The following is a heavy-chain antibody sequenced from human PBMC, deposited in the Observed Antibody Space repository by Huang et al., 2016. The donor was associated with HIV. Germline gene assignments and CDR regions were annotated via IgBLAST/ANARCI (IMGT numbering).Heavy chain of an antibody. Sequence: EVQLVQSGAEVKKPGESLTISCKGSGYRFRSNGIGWVRKMPGKGLEWMVIIYPGDSVTRYSPSFQGQVTITANKSTNTAYLQWSSLKASDTAMYYCARLIGSPSFYYGLDVWGQGTTVTVSS. V-gene: IGHV5-51*01. CDR1: GYRFRSNG. CDR2: IYPGDSVT. J-gene: IGHJ6*02. D-gene: IGHD3-10*01. CDR3: ARLIGSPSFYYGLDV.